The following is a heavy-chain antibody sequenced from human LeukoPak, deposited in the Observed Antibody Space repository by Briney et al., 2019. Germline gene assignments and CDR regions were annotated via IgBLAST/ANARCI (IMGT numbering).Heavy chain of an antibody. CDR2: ISGSGGST. V-gene: IGHV3-23*01. Sequence: GGSLRLSCAASGFTFSSYAMSWVRQAPGKGLEWVSAISGSGGSTYYEDSVKGRFTISRDNSKNTLYLQMNSLRAEDTAVYYCAKDRSSWYYFDYWGQGTLVTVSS. D-gene: IGHD6-13*01. CDR3: AKDRSSWYYFDY. CDR1: GFTFSSYA. J-gene: IGHJ4*02.